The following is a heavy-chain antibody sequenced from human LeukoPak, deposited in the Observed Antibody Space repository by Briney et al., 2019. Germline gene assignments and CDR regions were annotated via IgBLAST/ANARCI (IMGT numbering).Heavy chain of an antibody. Sequence: ASVKVSCKASGYTFTRYGISWVRQAPGQGLEWMGWISAYTGKTNHAQNLQGRVTMTTDTSTSTAHMELRSLRSDDTAVFYCARAPMDSSAYYPIDAFDIWGQGTMVTVSS. V-gene: IGHV1-18*01. CDR3: ARAPMDSSAYYPIDAFDI. CDR2: ISAYTGKT. D-gene: IGHD3-22*01. J-gene: IGHJ3*02. CDR1: GYTFTRYG.